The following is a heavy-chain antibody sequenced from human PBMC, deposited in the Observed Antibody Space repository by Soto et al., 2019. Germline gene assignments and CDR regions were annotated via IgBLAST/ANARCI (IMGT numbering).Heavy chain of an antibody. V-gene: IGHV1-8*01. CDR1: GYTFTSYD. D-gene: IGHD1-26*01. CDR3: GRGLARSGRYWFNY. CDR2: MNPNSGNT. J-gene: IGHJ4*02. Sequence: QVQLVQSGAEVKKPGASVKVSCKASGYTFTSYDINWVRQATGQGLEWMGWMNPNSGNTGYAQKYQGRVTMTRNISIGTAYMELISLKSEDKAVYYFGRGLARSGRYWFNYWYQGTLVTVSS.